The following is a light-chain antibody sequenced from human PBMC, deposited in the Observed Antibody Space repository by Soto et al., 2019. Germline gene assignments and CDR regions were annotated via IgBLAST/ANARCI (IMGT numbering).Light chain of an antibody. CDR1: QGISNY. CDR2: GAS. Sequence: DIQVTQSPSSVSASVGDRVTITCRASQGISNYLAWYQQKPGKVPKLLIYGASTLESGVPSRFSGRGFGTEISFTISSLQPDDFGTYYCQHMRTFGQGTKVDIK. CDR3: QHMRT. V-gene: IGKV1-16*01. J-gene: IGKJ1*01.